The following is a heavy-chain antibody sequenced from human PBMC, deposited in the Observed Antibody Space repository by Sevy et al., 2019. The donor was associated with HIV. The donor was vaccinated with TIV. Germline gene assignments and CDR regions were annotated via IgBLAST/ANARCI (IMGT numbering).Heavy chain of an antibody. D-gene: IGHD1-26*01. CDR1: GGSVSSGSYF. CDR3: ARVGGLTDYGMDV. CDR2: IYYGGST. Sequence: SETLSLTCTVSGGSVSSGSYFWSWIRQPPGKGLECVGYIYYGGSTNYNPSLKSRVTISVDTSKNQFSLKLRSVTAADTAVYYCARVGGLTDYGMDVWGQGTTVTVSS. J-gene: IGHJ6*02. V-gene: IGHV4-61*01.